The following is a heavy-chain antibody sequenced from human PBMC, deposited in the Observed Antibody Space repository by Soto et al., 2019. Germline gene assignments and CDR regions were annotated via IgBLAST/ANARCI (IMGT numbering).Heavy chain of an antibody. D-gene: IGHD3-22*01. CDR3: AKGFSGHYYDF. V-gene: IGHV3-23*01. CDR2: ISDYGANT. CDR1: GF. J-gene: IGHJ4*02. Sequence: EVQVLESGGGLVEPGGSLRLSCAASGFMSWVRQAPGKGLEWVSAISDYGANTYYVDSVKGRFTISRDQAKNTLYLQTNSLRAEDTAVYYCAKGFSGHYYDFRGQGTLVTVSS.